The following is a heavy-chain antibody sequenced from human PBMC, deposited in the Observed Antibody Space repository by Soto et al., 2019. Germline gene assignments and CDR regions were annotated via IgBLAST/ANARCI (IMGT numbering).Heavy chain of an antibody. D-gene: IGHD3-9*01. CDR2: ISSSSSYM. CDR3: ARDFNDILTGRPY. Sequence: GGSLRLSCAASGFTFSSYSMNWVRQAPGKGLEWVSSISSSSSYMYYADSVKGRFTISRDNAKNSLYLQMNSLRAEDTAVYYCARDFNDILTGRPYWGQGTLVTVSS. J-gene: IGHJ4*02. CDR1: GFTFSSYS. V-gene: IGHV3-21*01.